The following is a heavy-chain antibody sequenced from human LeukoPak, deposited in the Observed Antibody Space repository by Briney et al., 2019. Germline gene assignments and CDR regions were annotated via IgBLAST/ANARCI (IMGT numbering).Heavy chain of an antibody. CDR1: GYTLTELS. Sequence: ASVKVSCKVSGYTLTELSMHWVRQAPGKGLEWLGGFDPEDGETIYAQKFQGRVTMTEDTSTDTAYMELSSLRSEDTAVYYCATVRGIAAAGSSNWFDPWGQGTLVTVSS. CDR3: ATVRGIAAAGSSNWFDP. V-gene: IGHV1-24*01. J-gene: IGHJ5*02. D-gene: IGHD6-13*01. CDR2: FDPEDGET.